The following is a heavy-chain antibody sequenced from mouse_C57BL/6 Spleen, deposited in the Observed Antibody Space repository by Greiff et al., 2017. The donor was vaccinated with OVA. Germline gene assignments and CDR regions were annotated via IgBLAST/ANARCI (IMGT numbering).Heavy chain of an antibody. CDR2: IYPGDGDT. CDR3: ASPNRYAMDY. V-gene: IGHV1-80*01. J-gene: IGHJ4*01. D-gene: IGHD4-1*01. Sequence: QVHVKQSGAELVKPGASVKISCKASGYAFSSYWMNWVKQRPGKGLEWIGQIYPGDGDTNYNGKFKGKATLTADKSSSTAYMQLSSLTSEDSAVYFCASPNRYAMDYWGQGTSVTVSS. CDR1: GYAFSSYW.